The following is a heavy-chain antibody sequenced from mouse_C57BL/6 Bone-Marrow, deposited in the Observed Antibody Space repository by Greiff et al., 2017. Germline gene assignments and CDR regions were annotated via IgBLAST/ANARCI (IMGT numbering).Heavy chain of an antibody. CDR3: ARDSPDDYEFYAMDY. Sequence: QVQLQQSGAELVKPGASVKLSCKASGYTFTEYTIHWVKQRSGQGLEWIGWFYPGSGSIEYNEKFKDKATLTADKSSSTVYMELSSLTSEDSAVYFCARDSPDDYEFYAMDYWGQGTSVTVSS. J-gene: IGHJ4*01. V-gene: IGHV1-62-2*01. CDR2: FYPGSGSI. CDR1: GYTFTEYT. D-gene: IGHD2-4*01.